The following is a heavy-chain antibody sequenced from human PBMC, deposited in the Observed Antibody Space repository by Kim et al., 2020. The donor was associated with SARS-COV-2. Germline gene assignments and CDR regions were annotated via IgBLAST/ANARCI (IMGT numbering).Heavy chain of an antibody. D-gene: IGHD3-22*01. CDR1: GFTFTSSA. CDR2: IVVGSGNT. Sequence: SVKVSCKASGFTFTSSAVQWVRQARGQRLEWIGWIVVGSGNTNYAQKFQERVTITRDMSTSTAYMELSSLRSEDTAVYYCAADYYDSSGYFRNWFDPWGQGTLVTVSS. CDR3: AADYYDSSGYFRNWFDP. J-gene: IGHJ5*02. V-gene: IGHV1-58*01.